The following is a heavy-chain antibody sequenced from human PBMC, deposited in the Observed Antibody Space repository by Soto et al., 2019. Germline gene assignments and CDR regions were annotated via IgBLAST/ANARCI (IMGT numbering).Heavy chain of an antibody. D-gene: IGHD1-26*01. J-gene: IGHJ4*02. CDR2: FSAGGRA. CDR3: AKETMPEHYSDTVLDY. CDR1: GFSFSNYA. V-gene: IGHV3-23*01. Sequence: EVQLLESGGGLVQPGGSLSLSCAASGFSFSNYALSWVRQSPGKGLEWVSTFSAGGRAYYADSVKCRFTIAKVTSKNPLHLQASSLRAEDTAVYYSAKETMPEHYSDTVLDYWCQGTGVSVPS.